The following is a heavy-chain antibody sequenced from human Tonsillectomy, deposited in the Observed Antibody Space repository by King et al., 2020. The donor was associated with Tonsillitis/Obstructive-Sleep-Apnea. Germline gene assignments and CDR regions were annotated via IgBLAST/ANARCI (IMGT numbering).Heavy chain of an antibody. V-gene: IGHV3-33*01. J-gene: IGHJ4*02. CDR3: AREWSGGSWYFDY. D-gene: IGHD1-26*01. Sequence: HVQLVESGGGVVQPGRSLRLSCAASGFTFSSYGMHWVRQAPGKGLEGVAVIWYDGSNEYYVESVKGRFTISRDNSKNTLYLQMNSLRAEDTAVYYCAREWSGGSWYFDYWGQGILVTVSS. CDR1: GFTFSSYG. CDR2: IWYDGSNE.